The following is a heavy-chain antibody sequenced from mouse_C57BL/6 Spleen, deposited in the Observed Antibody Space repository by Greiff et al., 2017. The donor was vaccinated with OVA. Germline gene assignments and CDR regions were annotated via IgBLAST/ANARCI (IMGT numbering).Heavy chain of an antibody. CDR2: IDPSDSYY. Sequence: QVQLQQPGAELVMPGASVKLSCKASGYTFTSYWMHWVKQRPGQGLEWIGEIDPSDSYYNYNQTLKGKSTLTVDKSSSTAYMQLSSLTSEDSAVDYCARVDSSGYSAWFAYWGQGTLVTVSA. D-gene: IGHD3-2*02. CDR3: ARVDSSGYSAWFAY. V-gene: IGHV1-69*01. CDR1: GYTFTSYW. J-gene: IGHJ3*01.